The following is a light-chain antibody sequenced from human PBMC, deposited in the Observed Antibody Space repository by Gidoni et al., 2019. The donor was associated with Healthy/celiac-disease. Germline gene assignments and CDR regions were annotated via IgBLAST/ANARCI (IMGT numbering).Light chain of an antibody. V-gene: IGLV2-14*01. CDR2: DVS. CDR1: SSDVGGYNY. Sequence: QSALTHHASVSGSPGQSITIPCPGTSSDVGGYNYVSWYQQHPGKASKLLLSDVSNRPSGVAKRFSGSKSGNTASLTISGLQAEDEADYYCSSYTRRSVGAVFGGGTKLTVL. J-gene: IGLJ2*01. CDR3: SSYTRRSVGAV.